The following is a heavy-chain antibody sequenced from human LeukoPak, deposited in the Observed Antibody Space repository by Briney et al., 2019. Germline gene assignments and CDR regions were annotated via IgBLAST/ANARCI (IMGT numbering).Heavy chain of an antibody. CDR2: ISGSGGST. CDR1: GFTFSSYA. CDR3: AKMGDTGGSVLLWFGESFPEY. D-gene: IGHD3-10*01. V-gene: IGHV3-23*01. J-gene: IGHJ4*02. Sequence: GGSLRLSCAASGFTFSSYAMSWVRQAPGKGLEWVSAISGSGGSTYYADSVKGRFTISRDNSKNTLYLQMNSLRAEDTAVYYCAKMGDTGGSVLLWFGESFPEYWGQGTLVTVSS.